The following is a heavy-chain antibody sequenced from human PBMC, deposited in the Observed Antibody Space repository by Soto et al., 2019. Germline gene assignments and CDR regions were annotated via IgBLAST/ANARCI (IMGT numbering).Heavy chain of an antibody. J-gene: IGHJ5*02. CDR2: AYYSGDT. CDR1: GGSISRYY. V-gene: IGHV4-59*01. CDR3: ARDRSTYGGGGTGEVKENWFDP. Sequence: SETLSLTCSVSGGSISRYYWSWMRQPPGKGLEWIGYAYYSGDTGYNPSLQSRVTMAVDTSKNQVSLKLTSVTAADTAVYYCARDRSTYGGGGTGEVKENWFDPWGQGALVTV. D-gene: IGHD2-8*01.